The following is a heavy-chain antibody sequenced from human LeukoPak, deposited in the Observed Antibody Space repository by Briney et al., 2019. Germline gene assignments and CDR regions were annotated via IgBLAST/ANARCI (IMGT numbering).Heavy chain of an antibody. CDR2: ISGSGGST. Sequence: GGSLRLSCAASGFTFGSYAMSWVRQAPGKGLEWVSAISGSGGSTYYADSVKGRFTISRDNSKNTLYLQMNSLRAEDTAVYYCAKVLDADSSASNAFDIWGQGTMVTVSS. CDR3: AKVLDADSSASNAFDI. J-gene: IGHJ3*02. V-gene: IGHV3-23*01. CDR1: GFTFGSYA. D-gene: IGHD3-22*01.